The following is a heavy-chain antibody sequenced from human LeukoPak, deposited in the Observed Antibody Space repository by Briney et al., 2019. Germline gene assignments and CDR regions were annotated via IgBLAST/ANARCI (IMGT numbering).Heavy chain of an antibody. CDR2: IRSDGSST. CDR1: GFTFSSYW. J-gene: IGHJ4*02. D-gene: IGHD3-10*01. Sequence: GGSLRLSCAASGFTFSSYWMHWVRQAQGKGLVWFSHIRSDGSSTNYADSVKGRFTISRDNAKSTLYLQMNSLRAGDTAVYYCARASGSGSHYPFDYWGQGTLVTVSS. V-gene: IGHV3-74*01. CDR3: ARASGSGSHYPFDY.